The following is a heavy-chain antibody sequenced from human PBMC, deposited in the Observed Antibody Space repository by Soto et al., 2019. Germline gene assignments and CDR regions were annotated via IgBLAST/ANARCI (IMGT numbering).Heavy chain of an antibody. Sequence: SETLSLTCTVSGGSISSGGYYWSWIRQHPGKGLEWIGYIYYSGSTYYNPSLKSRVTISVDTSKNQFSLKLSSVTAADTAVYYCAREPHYDFWSGYPAKAYYGMDVWGQGTTVTVSS. CDR2: IYYSGST. CDR3: AREPHYDFWSGYPAKAYYGMDV. D-gene: IGHD3-3*01. J-gene: IGHJ6*02. CDR1: GGSISSGGYY. V-gene: IGHV4-31*03.